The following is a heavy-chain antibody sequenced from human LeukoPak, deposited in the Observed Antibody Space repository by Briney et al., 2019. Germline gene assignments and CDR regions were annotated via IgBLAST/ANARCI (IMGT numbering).Heavy chain of an antibody. D-gene: IGHD3-16*01. V-gene: IGHV3-30*18. CDR3: AKSDYEQWY. CDR2: ISYDGSNK. CDR1: GFTFSSYG. J-gene: IGHJ4*02. Sequence: GGSLRLSCAASGFTFSSYGMHWVRRAPGRGLEWVAVISYDGSNKYYADSVKGRFTISRDSSKNTLYLQMNSLRAEDTAVYYCAKSDYEQWYWGQGTLVTVSS.